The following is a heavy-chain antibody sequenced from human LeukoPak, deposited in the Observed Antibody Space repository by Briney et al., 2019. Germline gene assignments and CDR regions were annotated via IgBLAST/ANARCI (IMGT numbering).Heavy chain of an antibody. CDR3: ARVTYPWYFDY. CDR2: IKEDGSEK. D-gene: IGHD2-2*02. V-gene: IGHV3-7*04. CDR1: GFTLSSYW. J-gene: IGHJ4*02. Sequence: PGGSLRLSCAASGFTLSSYWMSWVRQAPGKGLERVANIKEDGSEKYCVDSVKGRFTISRDNAENSLYLQVNSLRAEDTAVYYCARVTYPWYFDYWGQGTLVTVSS.